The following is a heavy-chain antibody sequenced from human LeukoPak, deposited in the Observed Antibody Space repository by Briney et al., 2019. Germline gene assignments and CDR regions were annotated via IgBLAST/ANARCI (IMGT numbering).Heavy chain of an antibody. Sequence: GGSLRLSCAASGFTFSSYAMSWVRQVPGKGLEWVSAIRGTGTITYYADSVKGRFTISRDNSKNMLYLQMYSLRAEDTAVYYCAKDQYGGYGNYPRGYYLDYWGQGTLVTVSS. CDR3: AKDQYGGYGNYPRGYYLDY. V-gene: IGHV3-23*01. CDR1: GFTFSSYA. CDR2: IRGTGTIT. D-gene: IGHD4-11*01. J-gene: IGHJ4*02.